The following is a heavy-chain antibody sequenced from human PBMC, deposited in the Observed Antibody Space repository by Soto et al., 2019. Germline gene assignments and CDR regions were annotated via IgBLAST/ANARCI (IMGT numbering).Heavy chain of an antibody. V-gene: IGHV3-30-3*01. Sequence: QVQLVESGGGVVQPGRSLRLSCAASGFTFSSYAMHWVRQAPGKGLEWVAVISYDGSNKYYADSVKGRFTISRDNSKNTLYLQMNSLRAEDTAVYYCAREYYLVVVSNIYGMDVWAKGPRSPSP. D-gene: IGHD2-15*01. J-gene: IGHJ6*02. CDR2: ISYDGSNK. CDR1: GFTFSSYA. CDR3: AREYYLVVVSNIYGMDV.